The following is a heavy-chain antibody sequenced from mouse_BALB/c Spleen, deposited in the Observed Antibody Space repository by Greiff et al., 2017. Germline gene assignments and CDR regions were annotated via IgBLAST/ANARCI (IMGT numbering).Heavy chain of an antibody. J-gene: IGHJ3*01. V-gene: IGHV2-9*02. CDR2: IWAGGST. CDR1: GFSLTSYG. CDR3: GRYDYGTWFAY. Sequence: VKLVESGPGLVAPSQSLSITCTVSGFSLTSYGVHWVRQPPGKGLEWLGVIWAGGSTNYNSALMSRLSISKDNSKNQVFLKMNSLQTDDTAMYYGGRYDYGTWFAYWGQGTLVTVSA. D-gene: IGHD2-4*01.